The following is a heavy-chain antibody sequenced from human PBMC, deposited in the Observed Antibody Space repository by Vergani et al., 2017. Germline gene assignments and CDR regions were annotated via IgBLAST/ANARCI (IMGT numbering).Heavy chain of an antibody. CDR3: ARDNAYYDILTGYHHWYFDL. CDR2: INTNTGNP. CDR1: GGTFTSYA. J-gene: IGHJ2*01. Sequence: QVQLVQSGAKVKKPGSSVKVSCKASGGTFTSYAMNWVRQAPGQGLEWMGWINTNTGNPTYAQGFTGRFVFSLDTSVSTAYLQISSLKAEDTAVYYCARDNAYYDILTGYHHWYFDLWGRGTLVTVSS. D-gene: IGHD3-9*01. V-gene: IGHV7-4-1*02.